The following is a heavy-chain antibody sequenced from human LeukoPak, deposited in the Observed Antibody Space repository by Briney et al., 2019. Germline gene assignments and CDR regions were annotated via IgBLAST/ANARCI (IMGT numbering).Heavy chain of an antibody. V-gene: IGHV3-20*04. D-gene: IGHD1-14*01. J-gene: IGHJ4*02. CDR2: LNWNGAST. Sequence: GGSLRLSCAASGFAFDDYGLGWVRHVPGKGLEWVSGLNWNGASTGYADSVKGRFTISRDNAKNSLYLQMNSLRAEDTAVYYCAREGNRRSFDYWGQGTLVTVSS. CDR1: GFAFDDYG. CDR3: AREGNRRSFDY.